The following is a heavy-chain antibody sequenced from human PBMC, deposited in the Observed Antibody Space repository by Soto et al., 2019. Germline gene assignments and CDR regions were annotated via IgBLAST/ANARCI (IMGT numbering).Heavy chain of an antibody. Sequence: EVQLLESGGGLVQPGGSLRLSCAASGFTFSSYTMSWVRQGPGKGLEWVSGIISRGGSTVYADSVKGRFTISRDNFKNTLYLQMNSLRAEDTAVYYCAKGWGDYWGQGTPVTVSS. CDR3: AKGWGDY. D-gene: IGHD7-27*01. V-gene: IGHV3-23*01. CDR2: IISRGGST. J-gene: IGHJ4*02. CDR1: GFTFSSYT.